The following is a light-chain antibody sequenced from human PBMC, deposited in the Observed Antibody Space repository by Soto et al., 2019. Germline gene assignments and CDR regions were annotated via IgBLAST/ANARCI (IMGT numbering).Light chain of an antibody. CDR1: TSNIGSTS. CDR2: SND. Sequence: QSVLTQPPSASGTPGQRVSISCSGGTSNIGSTSVDWYQQVPGMAPKLLIYSNDQRPSGVPDRISGSKYGTSGSLVISGLQDEDEADYFCATWDYNLNGVVFGGGTQLTVL. CDR3: ATWDYNLNGVV. V-gene: IGLV1-44*01. J-gene: IGLJ2*01.